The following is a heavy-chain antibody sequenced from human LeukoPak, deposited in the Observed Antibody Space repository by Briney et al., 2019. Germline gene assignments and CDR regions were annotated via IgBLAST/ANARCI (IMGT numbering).Heavy chain of an antibody. D-gene: IGHD3-3*01. CDR2: IYYSGST. CDR1: GGSISSYY. Sequence: SETLSLTCTVSGGSISSYYWSWIRQPPGKGLEWIGYIYYSGSTNYNPSLKRRVTISVDTSENQFSLKLSSVTAADTAVYYCARFSDQIAIFGVVNYFLGDWGQGILVTVSS. CDR3: ARFSDQIAIFGVVNYFLGD. J-gene: IGHJ4*02. V-gene: IGHV4-59*01.